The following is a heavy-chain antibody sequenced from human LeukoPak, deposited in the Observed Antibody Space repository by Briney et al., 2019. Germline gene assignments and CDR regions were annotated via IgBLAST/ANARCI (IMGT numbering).Heavy chain of an antibody. V-gene: IGHV3-30-3*01. Sequence: GGSLRLSCAASGFTFSSYAMHWVRQAPGKGLEWVAVISYDGSNKYYADSVKGRFTISRDNSKNTLYLQMNSLRAEDTAVYYCARGWDDSSGYYGRWGQGTLVTVSS. J-gene: IGHJ4*02. D-gene: IGHD3-22*01. CDR1: GFTFSSYA. CDR2: ISYDGSNK. CDR3: ARGWDDSSGYYGR.